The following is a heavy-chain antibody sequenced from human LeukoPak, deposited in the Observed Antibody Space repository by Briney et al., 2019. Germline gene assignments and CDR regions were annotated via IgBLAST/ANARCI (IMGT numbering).Heavy chain of an antibody. D-gene: IGHD2/OR15-2a*01. J-gene: IGHJ4*02. CDR3: ARDYQYGYSTNWYHLAQIDY. CDR2: ISGSSSSI. CDR1: GFTFSNYY. Sequence: PGGSLRLSCAASGFTFSNYYMNWVRQAPGRGLEWVSSISGSSSSIYYADSVKGRFTVSRDNAKNSLYLQMNSLRAEDTAIYYCARDYQYGYSTNWYHLAQIDYWGQGTLVTVSS. V-gene: IGHV3-21*01.